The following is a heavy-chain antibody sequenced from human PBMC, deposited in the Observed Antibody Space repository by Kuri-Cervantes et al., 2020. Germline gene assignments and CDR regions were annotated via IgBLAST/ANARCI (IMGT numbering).Heavy chain of an antibody. J-gene: IGHJ4*02. CDR2: TRYDGSSK. CDR3: AKDSQPRFYYDSSGYYGGPDY. Sequence: GESLKISCAASEFILSSYGMHWVRQAPGKGLEWVAFTRYDGSSKYYTDSVKGRFTISKDNSKSTLYLQMNSLRAEDTAVYFCAKDSQPRFYYDSSGYYGGPDYWGQGTLVTVSS. CDR1: EFILSSYG. D-gene: IGHD3-22*01. V-gene: IGHV3-30*02.